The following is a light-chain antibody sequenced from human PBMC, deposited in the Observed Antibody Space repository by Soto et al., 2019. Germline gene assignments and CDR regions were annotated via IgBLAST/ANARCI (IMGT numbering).Light chain of an antibody. CDR1: QSVGNF. Sequence: EIVLAQSPATLSLSPGERATLSCRASQSVGNFLAWYQHRPGQAPRLLILNASTRATGIPPRFSGSGSGTDFTLTISRLEPEDFAVYYCRQRRNWPLTFGGGTKVDIK. CDR3: RQRRNWPLT. V-gene: IGKV3-11*01. J-gene: IGKJ4*01. CDR2: NAS.